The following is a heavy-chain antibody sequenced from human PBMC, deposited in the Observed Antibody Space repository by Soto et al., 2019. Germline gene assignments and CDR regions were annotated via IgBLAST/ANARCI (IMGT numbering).Heavy chain of an antibody. D-gene: IGHD1-7*01. Sequence: GXSXKACYRASGHTXTSYGIGWVRQAPGQGLEWMGWISAYNGNTKYAKKLQVRVTMTTDTSTSTAYMELRSLRSDDTAVYYCARDSWNYVSYFDYRGQGTLGTASS. CDR1: GHTXTSYG. CDR3: ARDSWNYVSYFDY. CDR2: ISAYNGNT. J-gene: IGHJ4*02. V-gene: IGHV1-18*01.